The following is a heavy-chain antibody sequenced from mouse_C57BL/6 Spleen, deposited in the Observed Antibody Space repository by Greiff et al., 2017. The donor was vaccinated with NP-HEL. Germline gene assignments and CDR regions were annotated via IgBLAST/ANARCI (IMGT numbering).Heavy chain of an antibody. Sequence: EVQLVESGGGLVKPGGSLKLSCAASGFTFSDYGMHWVRQAPEKGLEWVAYISSGSSTIYYADTVKGRFTISSDNAKNTLCLQMTSLRSEDTAMYYCARRLLSYYAMDYWGQGTSVTVSS. CDR3: ARRLLSYYAMDY. CDR1: GFTFSDYG. D-gene: IGHD1-2*01. V-gene: IGHV5-17*01. J-gene: IGHJ4*01. CDR2: ISSGSSTI.